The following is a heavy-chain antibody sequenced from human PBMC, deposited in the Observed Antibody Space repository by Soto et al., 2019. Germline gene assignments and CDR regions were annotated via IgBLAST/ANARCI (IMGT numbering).Heavy chain of an antibody. CDR1: GGTFSSYT. CDR3: ARGESTVILPGVTSSYYYTHS. V-gene: IGHV1-69*02. CDR2: IIPILGIA. Sequence: SVKVSCKASGGTFSSYTISWVRQAPGQGLEWMGRIIPILGIANYAQKFQGRVTITADKSTSTAYMELSSLRSEDTAVYYCARGESTVILPGVTSSYYYTHSWRNGPPVTGSS. J-gene: IGHJ6*03. D-gene: IGHD3-3*01.